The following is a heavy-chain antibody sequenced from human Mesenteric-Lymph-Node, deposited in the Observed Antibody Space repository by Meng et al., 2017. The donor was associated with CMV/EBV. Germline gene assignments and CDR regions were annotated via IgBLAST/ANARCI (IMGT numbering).Heavy chain of an antibody. CDR3: ARDASEWELLLYFDY. CDR1: GFTVSSNY. Sequence: GESLKISCAASGFTVSSNYMNWVRQAPGKGLEWVSYISSSGSTIYYADSVKGRFTISRDNAKNSLYLQMNSLRAEDTAVYYCARDASEWELLLYFDYWGQGTLVTVSS. V-gene: IGHV3-48*04. CDR2: ISSSGSTI. D-gene: IGHD1-26*01. J-gene: IGHJ4*02.